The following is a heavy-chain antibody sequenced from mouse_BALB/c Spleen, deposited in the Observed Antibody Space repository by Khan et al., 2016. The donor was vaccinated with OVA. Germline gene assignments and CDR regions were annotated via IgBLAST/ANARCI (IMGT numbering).Heavy chain of an antibody. D-gene: IGHD1-3*01. CDR3: ARAFYNVAWFAY. CDR1: GFSLSNYG. V-gene: IGHV2-9*02. CDR2: IWAGGST. J-gene: IGHJ3*01. Sequence: QVQLKESGPGLVAPSQTLSITCTVSGFSLSNYGVHWVRQPPGKGLEWLGVIWAGGSTNHNSALMSRLSISKDDSKSQVFLKMNSLQTDDTAMYYCARAFYNVAWFAYWGQGTLVTVSA.